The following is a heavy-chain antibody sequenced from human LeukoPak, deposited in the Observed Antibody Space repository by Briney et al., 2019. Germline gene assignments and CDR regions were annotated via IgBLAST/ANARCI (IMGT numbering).Heavy chain of an antibody. V-gene: IGHV1-46*01. J-gene: IGHJ5*02. Sequence: ASVKVSCKASGYTFTSYYMHWVRQAPGQGLEWMGIVNPSGGSTSYAQKFQGRVTMTRDTSTSTVYMELSSLRSEDTAVYYCARGKTKGVTVNWFDTWGQGTLVTVSS. CDR3: ARGKTKGVTVNWFDT. CDR2: VNPSGGST. CDR1: GYTFTSYY. D-gene: IGHD3-16*02.